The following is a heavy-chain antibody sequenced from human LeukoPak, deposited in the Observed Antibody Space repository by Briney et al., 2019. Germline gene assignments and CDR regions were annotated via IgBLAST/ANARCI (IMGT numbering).Heavy chain of an antibody. CDR2: ISYDGSNK. J-gene: IGHJ4*02. V-gene: IGHV3-30-3*01. D-gene: IGHD3-10*01. Sequence: GGSLRLSCAASGFTFSSYAMHWVRQAPGKGLEWVAVISYDGSNKYYADSVKGRFTISRDNSKNTLYLQMNSLRAEDTAVYYCARDSESITMVRGVIYYWGQGTLVTVSS. CDR3: ARDSESITMVRGVIYY. CDR1: GFTFSSYA.